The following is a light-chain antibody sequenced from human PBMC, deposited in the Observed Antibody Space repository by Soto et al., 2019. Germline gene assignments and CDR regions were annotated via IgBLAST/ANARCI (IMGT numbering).Light chain of an antibody. CDR3: QQYNNWPRT. CDR1: QSVSSN. CDR2: GAS. V-gene: IGKV3-15*01. Sequence: EIVMTPSPATLSVSPGERATLSCRASQSVSSNLAWYQQKPGQAPRLLIYGASTRATGIPARSSGSGSGTEFTLTISSLQSEDFAVYYCQQYNNWPRTFGQGTKVDIK. J-gene: IGKJ1*01.